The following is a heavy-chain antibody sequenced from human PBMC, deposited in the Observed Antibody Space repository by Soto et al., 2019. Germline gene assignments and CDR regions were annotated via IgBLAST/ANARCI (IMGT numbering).Heavy chain of an antibody. CDR3: AREGDGYTTYNWFDP. CDR1: GYTFTGYY. J-gene: IGHJ5*02. Sequence: AASVKVSCEASGYTFTGYYMHWVRQAPGQGLEWMGWINPNSGGTNYAQKFQGRVTMTRDTSISTAYMELSRLRSDDTAVYYCAREGDGYTTYNWFDPWGRGTLVTVSS. V-gene: IGHV1-2*02. D-gene: IGHD5-12*01. CDR2: INPNSGGT.